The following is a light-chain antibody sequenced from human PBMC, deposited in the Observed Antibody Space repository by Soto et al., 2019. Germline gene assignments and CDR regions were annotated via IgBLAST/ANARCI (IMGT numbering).Light chain of an antibody. J-gene: IGLJ3*02. V-gene: IGLV2-23*01. CDR3: CSYAGSSTPLV. CDR1: SSDVGSYNL. Sequence: QSALTQPASVSGSPGQSITISCTGTSSDVGSYNLVSWYQQHPGKAPKLMIYEGSKRPSGVSNRFSASKSGNTASLTISGLQAEDEADYYCCSYAGSSTPLVFGGGTKLTVL. CDR2: EGS.